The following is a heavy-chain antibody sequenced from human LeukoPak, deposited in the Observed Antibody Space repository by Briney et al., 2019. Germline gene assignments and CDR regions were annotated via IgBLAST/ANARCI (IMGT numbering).Heavy chain of an antibody. Sequence: GGSLRLSCAASGFTFSSYAMSWVRQAPGKGLEWVSAISGSGGSTYYADSVKGRFTISRDNSKNTLYLQMDSLRAEDTAVYYCAKDQVGSGSYYYYWGQGTLVTVSS. CDR2: ISGSGGST. J-gene: IGHJ4*02. V-gene: IGHV3-23*01. CDR3: AKDQVGSGSYYYY. CDR1: GFTFSSYA. D-gene: IGHD1-26*01.